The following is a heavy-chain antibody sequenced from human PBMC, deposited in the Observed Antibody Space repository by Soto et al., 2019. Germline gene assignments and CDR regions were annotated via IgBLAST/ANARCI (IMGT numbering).Heavy chain of an antibody. CDR2: INPSGGST. V-gene: IGHV1-46*01. D-gene: IGHD2-2*01. Sequence: GASVKVSCKASGYTFTSYYMHWVRQAPGQGLEWMGIINPSGGSTSYAQKFQGRVTMTRDTSTSTVYMELSSLRSEDTAVYYCARDLVLYPRSSRQEGLSWFDPWGQGTLVTVSS. J-gene: IGHJ5*02. CDR3: ARDLVLYPRSSRQEGLSWFDP. CDR1: GYTFTSYY.